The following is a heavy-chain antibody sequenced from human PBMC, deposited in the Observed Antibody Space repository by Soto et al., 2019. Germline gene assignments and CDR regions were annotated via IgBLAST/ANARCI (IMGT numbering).Heavy chain of an antibody. Sequence: GGSLRLSCAASGFTFSSYGMHWVRQAPGKGLEWVAVIWYDGSNKYYADSVKGRFTISRDNSKNTLYLQMNSLRAEDTAVYYCARGNYDFWSGYYYNWFDPWGQGTLVTVSS. D-gene: IGHD3-3*01. CDR3: ARGNYDFWSGYYYNWFDP. CDR2: IWYDGSNK. CDR1: GFTFSSYG. V-gene: IGHV3-33*01. J-gene: IGHJ5*02.